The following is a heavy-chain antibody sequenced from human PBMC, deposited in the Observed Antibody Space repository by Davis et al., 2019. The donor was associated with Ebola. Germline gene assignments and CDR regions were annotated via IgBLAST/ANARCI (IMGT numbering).Heavy chain of an antibody. J-gene: IGHJ4*02. D-gene: IGHD5-24*01. Sequence: GESLKISCVASGFSISSYWMAWVRQAPGKGLEWVANIKQDGSEKYYVDSVKGRFTISRDNSKNTLYLQMNSLRAEDTAVYYCAKGMATILDYWGQGTLVTVSS. CDR2: IKQDGSEK. V-gene: IGHV3-7*03. CDR3: AKGMATILDY. CDR1: GFSISSYW.